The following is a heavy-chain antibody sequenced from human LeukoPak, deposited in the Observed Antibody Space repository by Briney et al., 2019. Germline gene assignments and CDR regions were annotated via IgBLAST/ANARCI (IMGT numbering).Heavy chain of an antibody. CDR1: GYTFTSYD. J-gene: IGHJ5*02. CDR2: MNPNSGST. CDR3: ARDPDYDNWFDP. Sequence: ASVKVSCKASGYTFTSYDINWVRQGTGQGLEWMGWMNPNSGSTGYAQKFQGRVTMTRNTSISTAYMELSSLRSEDTAVYYCARDPDYDNWFDPWGQGTLVTVSS. D-gene: IGHD3-16*01. V-gene: IGHV1-8*01.